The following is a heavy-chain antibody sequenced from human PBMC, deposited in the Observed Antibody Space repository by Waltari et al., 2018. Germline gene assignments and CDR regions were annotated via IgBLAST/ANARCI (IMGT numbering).Heavy chain of an antibody. Sequence: QVQLVQSGAEVKKPGSSVKVSCKASGGTFSSYAISWVRQAPGQGLEWMGGIIPIFGTANYAQKFQGRVTSTTDESTSTAYMELSSLRSEDTAMYYCARGDFWSGYIYYYYMDVWGKGTTVTVSS. CDR2: IIPIFGTA. J-gene: IGHJ6*03. CDR1: GGTFSSYA. D-gene: IGHD3-3*01. V-gene: IGHV1-69*05. CDR3: ARGDFWSGYIYYYYMDV.